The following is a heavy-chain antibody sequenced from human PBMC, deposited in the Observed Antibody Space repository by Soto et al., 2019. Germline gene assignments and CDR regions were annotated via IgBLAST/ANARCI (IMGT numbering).Heavy chain of an antibody. J-gene: IGHJ4*01. V-gene: IGHV3-23*01. CDR2: ISGSGGST. CDR1: GFTFSSYA. CDR3: AKGARDGYTLWVFDY. Sequence: GGSLRLSCAASGFTFSSYAMSWVRQAPGKGLEWVSAISGSGGSTYYADSVKGRFTISRDNSKNTLYLQMNSLRAEDTAVYYCAKGARDGYTLWVFDYWGQEPWSPSPQ. D-gene: IGHD5-12*01.